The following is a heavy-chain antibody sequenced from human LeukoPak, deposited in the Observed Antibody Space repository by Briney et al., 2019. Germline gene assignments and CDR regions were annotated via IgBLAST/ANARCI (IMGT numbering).Heavy chain of an antibody. CDR2: FDPEDGET. CDR3: ARGDVSYYDSSGYYYWSHYDY. D-gene: IGHD3-22*01. CDR1: GYTLTELS. V-gene: IGHV1-24*01. Sequence: ASVKVSCKVSGYTLTELSMHWVRQAPGKGLEWMGSFDPEDGETIYAQKFQGRVTITRDTSASTAYMELNSLRSEDTAVYYCARGDVSYYDSSGYYYWSHYDYWGQGTLVTVSS. J-gene: IGHJ4*02.